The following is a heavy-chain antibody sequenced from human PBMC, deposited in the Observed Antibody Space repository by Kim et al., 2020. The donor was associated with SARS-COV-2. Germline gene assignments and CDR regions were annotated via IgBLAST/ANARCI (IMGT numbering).Heavy chain of an antibody. Sequence: GGSLRLSCAASGFTFNYYGMSWVRQAPGKGLEWVSTISGSGGSTFYADSVKGRFTISRDNSQNTLSLQMNSLRAEDTAVYYCAKELTGSLYSYYYYGMDVGSQATTVTVSS. V-gene: IGHV3-23*01. J-gene: IGHJ6*02. CDR2: ISGSGGST. CDR1: GFTFNYYG. D-gene: IGHD3-9*01. CDR3: AKELTGSLYSYYYYGMDV.